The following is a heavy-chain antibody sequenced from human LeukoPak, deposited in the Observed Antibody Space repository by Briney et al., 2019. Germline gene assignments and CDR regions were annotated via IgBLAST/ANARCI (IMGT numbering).Heavy chain of an antibody. V-gene: IGHV4-34*01. CDR3: ARVRGMYINDAFDI. CDR2: INHSGST. Sequence: PSETLSLTCAVYGGSFSGYYWSWIRQPPGKGLEWIGEINHSGSTNYNPSLKSRVTISVDTSKNQLSLKLSSVTAADTAVYYCARVRGMYINDAFDIWGQGTMVTVSS. J-gene: IGHJ3*02. D-gene: IGHD3-16*01. CDR1: GGSFSGYY.